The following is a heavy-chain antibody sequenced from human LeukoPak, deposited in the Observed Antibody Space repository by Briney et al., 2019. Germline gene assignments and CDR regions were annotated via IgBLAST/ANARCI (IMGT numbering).Heavy chain of an antibody. V-gene: IGHV3-66*01. CDR3: AREQSDLSFDY. CDR2: IYSGGST. Sequence: GGSLRLSCAAPGFSVSSNYMSWVRQAPGKRLEWVSVIYSGGSTYYADSVKGRFTISRDNSKNTLYLQMNSLRAEDTAVYYCAREQSDLSFDYWGQGTLVTVSS. CDR1: GFSVSSNY. D-gene: IGHD2-21*02. J-gene: IGHJ4*02.